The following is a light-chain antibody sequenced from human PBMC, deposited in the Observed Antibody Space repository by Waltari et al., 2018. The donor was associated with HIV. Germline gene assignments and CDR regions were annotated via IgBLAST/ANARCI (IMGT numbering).Light chain of an antibody. Sequence: QSVLPQPPSASGSPGQKVTISCSGGTANIGAPVVLWFQQFPGTAPKLLLYRANRGHSGVPARFSGSKSGTSASLTISGLRSDDEAHYFCAVLDDTLGGGVFGGGTKLTVL. CDR3: AVLDDTLGGGV. V-gene: IGLV1-47*01. CDR1: TANIGAPV. J-gene: IGLJ2*01. CDR2: RAN.